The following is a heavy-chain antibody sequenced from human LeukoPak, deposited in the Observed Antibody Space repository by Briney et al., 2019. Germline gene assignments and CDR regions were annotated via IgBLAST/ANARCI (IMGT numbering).Heavy chain of an antibody. CDR1: GFTISDQF. Sequence: GGSLRLSCAASGFTISDQFMDWVRQAPGKGLEWVGRTTNKANSNTTEYAASVKGRFTISRDESKNSLFLQMNSLKTEDTAVYYCARRTWGYFDYWGQGTLVTVSS. D-gene: IGHD7-27*01. CDR3: ARRTWGYFDY. J-gene: IGHJ4*02. V-gene: IGHV3-72*01. CDR2: TTNKANSNTT.